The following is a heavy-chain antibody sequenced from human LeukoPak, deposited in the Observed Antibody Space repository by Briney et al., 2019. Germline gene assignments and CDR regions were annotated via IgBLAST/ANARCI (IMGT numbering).Heavy chain of an antibody. CDR3: AKGRGGYGDDEIDY. CDR1: GFTFSSYS. CDR2: ISSSSSTI. V-gene: IGHV3-48*01. J-gene: IGHJ4*02. Sequence: GGSLRLSCAASGFTFSSYSMNWVRQAPGKGLEWVSYISSSSSTIYYADSVKGRFTISRDSSKNTLYLQMNSLRAEDTAVYYCAKGRGGYGDDEIDYWGQGTLVTVPS. D-gene: IGHD4-17*01.